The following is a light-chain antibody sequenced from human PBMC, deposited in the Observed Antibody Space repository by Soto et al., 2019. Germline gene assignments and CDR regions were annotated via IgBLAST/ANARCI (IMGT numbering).Light chain of an antibody. CDR1: QSISSY. J-gene: IGKJ1*01. Sequence: DIQMTQSPSSLSASVGDRVTITCRASQSISSYLNWYQQKPGKAPKLLIYAASSLQSGVPSRFSGSESETDFTLTISSLQPEDFANYSCQQSYSTTWTFGQGTKVDIK. CDR2: AAS. V-gene: IGKV1-39*01. CDR3: QQSYSTTWT.